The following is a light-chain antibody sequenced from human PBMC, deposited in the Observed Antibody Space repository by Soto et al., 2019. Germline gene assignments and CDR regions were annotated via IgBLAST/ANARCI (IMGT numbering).Light chain of an antibody. J-gene: IGLJ2*01. CDR1: SSDVGGYNY. V-gene: IGLV2-8*01. Sequence: QSALTQPPSASGSPGQSVTISCTGTSSDVGGYNYVSWYQQHPGKAPKVMIYEVSKRPSGVPDRFSGSKSGNTASLPVSGLQAEDKADYYCSSYAGSNLVFGGGTKLTV. CDR2: EVS. CDR3: SSYAGSNLV.